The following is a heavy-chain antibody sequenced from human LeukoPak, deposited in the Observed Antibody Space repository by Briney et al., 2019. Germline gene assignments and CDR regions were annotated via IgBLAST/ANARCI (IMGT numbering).Heavy chain of an antibody. CDR2: ISNYGSGT. CDR1: GFTFSSYW. V-gene: IGHV3-74*01. D-gene: IGHD3-10*01. J-gene: IGHJ4*02. Sequence: GGSLRLSCAASGFTFSSYWMHWVRQAPGKGLVWVSRISNYGSGTSYADSVKGRFTISRDNSKNTLYLQMNSLRAEDTAVYYCAKGTGSYSTQYFDYWGQGTLVAVSS. CDR3: AKGTGSYSTQYFDY.